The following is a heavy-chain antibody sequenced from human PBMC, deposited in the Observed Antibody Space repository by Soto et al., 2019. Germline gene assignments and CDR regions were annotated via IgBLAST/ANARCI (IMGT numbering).Heavy chain of an antibody. J-gene: IGHJ4*02. CDR1: GFTFSNYV. Sequence: PGGSLRLSCAASGFTFSNYVMSWVRQAPGKGLEWVSSISNSGGSTYYADSVKGRFTISRDNSKNTLYLQMNSLRAEDTAVYYCARERMALDYWGQGTLVTVSS. V-gene: IGHV3-23*01. CDR2: ISNSGGST. CDR3: ARERMALDY. D-gene: IGHD2-15*01.